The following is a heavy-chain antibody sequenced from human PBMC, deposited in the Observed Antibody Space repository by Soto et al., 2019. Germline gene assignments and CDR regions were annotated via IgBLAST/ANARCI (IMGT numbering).Heavy chain of an antibody. CDR3: ASHSSHWPFFDF. J-gene: IGHJ4*02. Sequence: SETLSLTCTVNGGSLTGYYWSWIRQPPGKGLEWIGYIYYTGLSNSNPSLNSRVTMSVDTSKNQFSLKLSSVTAADTAVYYCASHSSHWPFFDFWGQGTLVTVSS. CDR1: GGSLTGYY. D-gene: IGHD6-13*01. CDR2: IYYTGLS. V-gene: IGHV4-59*01.